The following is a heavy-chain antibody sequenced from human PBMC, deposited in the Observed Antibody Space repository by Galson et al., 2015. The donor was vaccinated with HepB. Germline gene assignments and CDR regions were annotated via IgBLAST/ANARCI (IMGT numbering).Heavy chain of an antibody. CDR3: ARGSYGQFDY. CDR1: GFTFSNYW. Sequence: SLRLSCAASGFTFSNYWMHWVRQAPGKGLVWVSSLDSSGVYIFYADSVKGRFTISRDNAKNSLYLQMNSLRAEDTAVYYCARGSYGQFDYWGQGTLVTVSS. CDR2: LDSSGVYI. D-gene: IGHD1-26*01. J-gene: IGHJ4*02. V-gene: IGHV3-21*01.